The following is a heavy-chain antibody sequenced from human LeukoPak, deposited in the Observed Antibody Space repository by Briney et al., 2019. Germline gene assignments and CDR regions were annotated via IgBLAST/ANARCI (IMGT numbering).Heavy chain of an antibody. V-gene: IGHV3-23*01. D-gene: IGHD3-22*01. CDR1: GFTFSSYA. J-gene: IGHJ3*02. CDR2: ISGSGGST. Sequence: GGSLRLSCAASGFTFSSYAMSWVRQAPGKGLEWVSAISGSGGSTYYADSVKGRFTISRDNSKNTLYLQMNSLRAENTAVYYCAREGSSFLYYYDSSGSDAFDIWGQGTMVTVSS. CDR3: AREGSSFLYYYDSSGSDAFDI.